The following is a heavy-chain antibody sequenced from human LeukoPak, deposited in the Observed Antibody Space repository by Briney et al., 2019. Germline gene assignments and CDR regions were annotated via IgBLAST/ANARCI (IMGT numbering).Heavy chain of an antibody. CDR2: ITSTSNHI. Sequence: EGSLRLSCVASGFTFSTYDMNWVRQAPGKGLEWVSAITSTSNHINYADSVKGRFTISRDSANNSLYLQMNSLRAEDTAVYYCARVYSANGYGSGYYDYWGQGTLVTVSS. CDR3: ARVYSANGYGSGYYDY. CDR1: GFTFSTYD. D-gene: IGHD3-10*01. J-gene: IGHJ4*02. V-gene: IGHV3-21*01.